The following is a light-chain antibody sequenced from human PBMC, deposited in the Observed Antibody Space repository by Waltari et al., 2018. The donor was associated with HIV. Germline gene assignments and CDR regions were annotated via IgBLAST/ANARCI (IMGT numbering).Light chain of an antibody. CDR1: KLGDKF. CDR2: QDN. V-gene: IGLV3-1*01. Sequence: SYELTQPPSVSVSPGQTASITCSGDKLGDKFSSWYQQKPGQSPVMVIYQDNERPSGIPERFAGANSGNTATLTISGTQALDEADYFCQAWDNITAVFGGGTKVTVL. CDR3: QAWDNITAV. J-gene: IGLJ2*01.